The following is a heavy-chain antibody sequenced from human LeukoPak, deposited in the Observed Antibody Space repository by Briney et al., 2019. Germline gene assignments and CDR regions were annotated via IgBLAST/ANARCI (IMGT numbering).Heavy chain of an antibody. CDR2: ISYDGSNK. CDR3: AGVLYGDYGSVDY. D-gene: IGHD4-17*01. J-gene: IGHJ4*02. Sequence: GRSLRLSCAASGFTFSSYAMHWVRQAPGKGLEWVAVISYDGSNKYYADSVKGRFTISRDNSKNTLYLQMNSLRAEDTAVYYCAGVLYGDYGSVDYWGQGTLVTVSS. V-gene: IGHV3-30-3*01. CDR1: GFTFSSYA.